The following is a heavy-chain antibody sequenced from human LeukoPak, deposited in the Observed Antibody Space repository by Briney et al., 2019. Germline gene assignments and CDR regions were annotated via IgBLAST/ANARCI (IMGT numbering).Heavy chain of an antibody. CDR3: ASFGYGSGGGRFDP. CDR1: GGSISSYY. J-gene: IGHJ5*02. D-gene: IGHD3-10*01. V-gene: IGHV4-59*08. Sequence: SETLSLTCTVSGGSISSYYWSWIRQPPGKGLEWIGYIYYSGSTNYNPSLKSRVTTSVDTSKNQFSLKLSSVTAADTAVYYCASFGYGSGGGRFDPWGQGTLVTVSS. CDR2: IYYSGST.